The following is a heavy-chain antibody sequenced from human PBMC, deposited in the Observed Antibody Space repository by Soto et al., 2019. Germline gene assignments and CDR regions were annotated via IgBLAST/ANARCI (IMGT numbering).Heavy chain of an antibody. Sequence: QVQLQQWGAGLLKPSETLSLTCGVFGGSFTDYNWNWNRQSPGEGPEWIGEIHHSGNTNHNPSLKSRVTMSVDTSKSQFSLKLSSVTAADTAVYYCASNTGFKSDYWGQGILVTVSS. CDR1: GGSFTDYN. V-gene: IGHV4-34*01. CDR3: ASNTGFKSDY. D-gene: IGHD6-25*01. J-gene: IGHJ4*02. CDR2: IHHSGNT.